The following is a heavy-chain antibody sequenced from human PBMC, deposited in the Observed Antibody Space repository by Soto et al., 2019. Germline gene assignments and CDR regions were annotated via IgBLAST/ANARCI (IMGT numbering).Heavy chain of an antibody. Sequence: PGGSLSLSCAASGFSFSNYNMNWVRQAPGKGLEWVSIIYSSGSPIYYADFVKGRFTISRDNAKQSLYLQMNSLRVEDTAVYYCARRAYHGSGSYFWGQGTLVTVSS. CDR3: ARRAYHGSGSYF. CDR1: GFSFSNYN. J-gene: IGHJ4*02. V-gene: IGHV3-48*04. D-gene: IGHD3-10*01. CDR2: IYSSGSPI.